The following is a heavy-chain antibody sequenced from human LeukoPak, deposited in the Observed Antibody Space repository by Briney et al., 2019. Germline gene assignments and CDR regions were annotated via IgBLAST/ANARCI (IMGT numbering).Heavy chain of an antibody. D-gene: IGHD6-13*01. CDR3: AGELAAAANNWFDP. CDR2: ISSSSSYI. Sequence: GGSLRLSCAASGFTFSSYSMNWVRQAAGKGLEWVSSISSSSSYIYYADSVKGRFTISRDNAKNSLYLQMNSLRAEDTAVYYCAGELAAAANNWFDPWGQGTLVTVSS. J-gene: IGHJ5*02. CDR1: GFTFSSYS. V-gene: IGHV3-21*01.